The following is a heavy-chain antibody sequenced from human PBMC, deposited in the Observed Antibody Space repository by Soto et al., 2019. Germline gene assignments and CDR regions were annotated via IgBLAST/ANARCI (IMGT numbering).Heavy chain of an antibody. Sequence: QVQLQESGPGLVKPSETLSLTCTVSGGSVSSGSYYWSWIRQPPGKGLEWIGYIYYSGSTNYNPSLKSRVTISVDTSKNQFSLKLSSVTAADTAVYFCAREGTGTTFSYNWFDPWGQGTLVTVSS. J-gene: IGHJ5*02. CDR1: GGSVSSGSYY. V-gene: IGHV4-61*01. D-gene: IGHD1-1*01. CDR3: AREGTGTTFSYNWFDP. CDR2: IYYSGST.